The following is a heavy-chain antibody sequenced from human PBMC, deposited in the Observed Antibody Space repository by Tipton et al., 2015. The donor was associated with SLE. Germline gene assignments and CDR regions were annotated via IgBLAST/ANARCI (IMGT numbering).Heavy chain of an antibody. CDR2: FSGSGSST. V-gene: IGHV3-23*01. J-gene: IGHJ6*02. CDR1: GFTFSIYA. CDR3: ARDLLGYYYGMDV. D-gene: IGHD3-16*01. Sequence: GSLRLSCAASGFTFSIYAMSWVRQAPGRGLEWVSGFSGSGSSTYNADSVKGRFTISRDDSKKTLYLQMNSLRAEDTAVYYCARDLLGYYYGMDVWGQGTTVTVSS.